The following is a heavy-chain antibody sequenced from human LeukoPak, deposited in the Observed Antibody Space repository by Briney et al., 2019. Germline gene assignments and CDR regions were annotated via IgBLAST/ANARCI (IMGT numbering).Heavy chain of an antibody. Sequence: PSETLSLTCTVSGGSISSYYWSWIRQPPGKGLEWIGYIYYSGSTNYNPSLKSRVTISVDTSKNQFSLKLSSVTAADTAVYYCARAIGAEHRIFDYWGQGTLVTVSS. V-gene: IGHV4-59*01. CDR2: IYYSGST. CDR3: ARAIGAEHRIFDY. J-gene: IGHJ4*02. CDR1: GGSISSYY. D-gene: IGHD3-10*01.